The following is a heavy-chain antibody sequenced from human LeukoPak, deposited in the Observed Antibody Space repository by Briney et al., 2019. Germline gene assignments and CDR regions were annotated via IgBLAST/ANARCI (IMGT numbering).Heavy chain of an antibody. CDR3: AREGRSCPSTSCSALDAFDI. CDR2: IKEDGSEK. D-gene: IGHD2-2*01. Sequence: WGSLRLSCAASGFTFSTHWMSWVRQAPGKGLEWVAAIKEDGSEKYYMDSVKGRFTISRDNARNSLFLQMNSLRVEDTALYYCAREGRSCPSTSCSALDAFDIWGQGTMVTVSS. V-gene: IGHV3-7*01. CDR1: GFTFSTHW. J-gene: IGHJ3*02.